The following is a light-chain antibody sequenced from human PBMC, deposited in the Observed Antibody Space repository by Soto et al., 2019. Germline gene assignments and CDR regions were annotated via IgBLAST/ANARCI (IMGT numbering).Light chain of an antibody. CDR1: SSNIGGNS. CDR3: AAWDDTLNGPI. J-gene: IGLJ2*01. Sequence: QSVLTQPPSASGTPGQAIIISCSGSSSNIGGNSVNWYQQFPGTAPKRLIYSSDQRPSGVPDRFSGSNSGTSASLAISGLQSQEEADYYCAAWDDTLNGPIFGGGTKLTVL. CDR2: SSD. V-gene: IGLV1-44*01.